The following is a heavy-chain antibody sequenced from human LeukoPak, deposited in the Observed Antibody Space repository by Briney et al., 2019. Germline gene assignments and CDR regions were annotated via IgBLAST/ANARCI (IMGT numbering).Heavy chain of an antibody. V-gene: IGHV1-24*01. D-gene: IGHD6-19*01. CDR1: GSPLPELS. CDR2: FDPEDGET. Sequence: ASVKVSCKVSGSPLPELSMHWVRQAPGKGLEWMGGFDPEDGETIYAQKFQGRVTMTEDTSTDTAYMELSSLRSEDTAVYYCATYIAVAGTGYFDYWGQGTLVTVSS. CDR3: ATYIAVAGTGYFDY. J-gene: IGHJ4*02.